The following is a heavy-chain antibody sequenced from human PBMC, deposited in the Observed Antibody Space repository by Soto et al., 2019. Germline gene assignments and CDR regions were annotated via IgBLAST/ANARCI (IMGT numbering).Heavy chain of an antibody. CDR1: GGSFRSDA. V-gene: IGHV1-69*06. J-gene: IGHJ4*02. Sequence: APVKVSSKASGGSFRSDAITWVRQAPGQGLEWIGQIISMFDTTNYAPEFEGRVTITADTATTTVYMEVNRLTPDDTAVYYCERGGVTETSLGYFDFWGQGALVTVSA. CDR3: ERGGVTETSLGYFDF. CDR2: IISMFDTT. D-gene: IGHD2-21*02.